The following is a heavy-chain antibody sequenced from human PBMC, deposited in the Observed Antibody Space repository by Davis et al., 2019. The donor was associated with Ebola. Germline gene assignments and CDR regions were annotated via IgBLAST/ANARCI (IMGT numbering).Heavy chain of an antibody. D-gene: IGHD5-18*01. J-gene: IGHJ2*01. Sequence: GESLKISCAASGFTFSTYSMSWVRQAPGKGLEWVSSISSDSDYIYYADSAKGRFTISRDNAKNSLYLQMNSLRAEDTAVYYCARAVDTAMVILGDWYFDLWGRGTLVTVSS. CDR2: ISSDSDYI. CDR1: GFTFSTYS. CDR3: ARAVDTAMVILGDWYFDL. V-gene: IGHV3-21*01.